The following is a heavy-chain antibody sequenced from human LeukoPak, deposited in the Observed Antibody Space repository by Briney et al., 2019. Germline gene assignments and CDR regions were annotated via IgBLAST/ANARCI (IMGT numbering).Heavy chain of an antibody. D-gene: IGHD1-7*01. Sequence: GGSLILSCVASGFNFNTYWMSWVRHAPGEGREWGANIKQDGSDKYYVDSVKGRFTISRDNAKSSHSLQMNSLRVEDTAVYYCARDRRDNWDSEDYWGQGTLVTVSS. CDR3: ARDRRDNWDSEDY. CDR2: IKQDGSDK. CDR1: GFNFNTYW. J-gene: IGHJ4*02. V-gene: IGHV3-7*01.